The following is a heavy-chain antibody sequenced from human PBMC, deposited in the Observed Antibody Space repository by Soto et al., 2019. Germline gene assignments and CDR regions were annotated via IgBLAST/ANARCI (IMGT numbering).Heavy chain of an antibody. V-gene: IGHV3-49*03. J-gene: IGHJ6*02. CDR2: IRSKAYGGTT. D-gene: IGHD6-13*01. CDR3: TRDRVIAADYGMDV. Sequence: LRLSCTASGFTLGDYAMSWFRQAPAKVPEWVGFIRSKAYGGTTEYAASVKGRFTISRDDSKSIAYLQMNSLKTEDTAVYYCTRDRVIAADYGMDVWGQGTTVTVSS. CDR1: GFTLGDYA.